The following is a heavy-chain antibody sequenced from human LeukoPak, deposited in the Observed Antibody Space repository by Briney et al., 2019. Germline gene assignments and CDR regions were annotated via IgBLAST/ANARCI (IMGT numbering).Heavy chain of an antibody. Sequence: PSETLSLTCTVSGCSISSYYWSWIRQPPGKGLEWVGYIYYSGSTNYNPSLMSRVTISVDTSKNQFSLKLSSVTAADTAVYYCARVDPDSSSTLEVFDYWGQGTLVTVSS. CDR2: IYYSGST. CDR1: GCSISSYY. D-gene: IGHD6-6*01. J-gene: IGHJ4*02. CDR3: ARVDPDSSSTLEVFDY. V-gene: IGHV4-59*01.